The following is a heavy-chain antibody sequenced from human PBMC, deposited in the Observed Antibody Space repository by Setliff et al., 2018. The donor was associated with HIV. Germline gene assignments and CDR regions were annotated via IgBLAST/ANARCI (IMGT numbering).Heavy chain of an antibody. CDR3: ASGPGWSFDY. J-gene: IGHJ4*02. V-gene: IGHV1-8*02. CDR2: TNTNSGNT. D-gene: IGHD3-3*01. Sequence: ASVKVSCKASGDTFTTYDINWVRQATGQGPEWIGWTNTNSGNTGYAQKFQVRVTMTTDTSTSTAYMELRSLRSDDTAVYYCASGPGWSFDYWGQGTLVTVSS. CDR1: GDTFTTYD.